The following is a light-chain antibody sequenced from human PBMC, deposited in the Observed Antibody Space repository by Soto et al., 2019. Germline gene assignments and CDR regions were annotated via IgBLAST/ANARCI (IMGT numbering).Light chain of an antibody. CDR3: QPYNTHWT. J-gene: IGKJ1*01. CDR2: EAA. CDR1: QNINWY. Sequence: DIQMTQSPSTLSASVGDRVTITCRASQNINWYLAWYQQKPGKAPKLLISEAASLPRGVPSRFSGSGSGTEFTLTISSLQPDDFATYYCQPYNTHWTFGQGTKVDIK. V-gene: IGKV1-5*03.